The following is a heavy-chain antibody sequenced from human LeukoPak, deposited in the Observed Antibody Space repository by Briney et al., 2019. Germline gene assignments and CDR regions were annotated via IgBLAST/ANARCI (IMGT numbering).Heavy chain of an antibody. CDR1: GYSISSGYY. Sequence: SATLSLTCAVSGYSISSGYYWGCIRQPPGTGLEWIGSIYHSGSTYYNPSLKSRVTISVDTSKNQFSLKLSSVTAADTAVYYCARGGYSSSQYYFDYWGQGTLVTVSS. V-gene: IGHV4-38-2*01. D-gene: IGHD6-13*01. J-gene: IGHJ4*02. CDR2: IYHSGST. CDR3: ARGGYSSSQYYFDY.